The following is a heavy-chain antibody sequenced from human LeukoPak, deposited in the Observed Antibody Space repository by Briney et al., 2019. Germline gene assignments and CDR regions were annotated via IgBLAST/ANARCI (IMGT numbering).Heavy chain of an antibody. V-gene: IGHV4-30-2*01. Sequence: SQTLSLTCAVSGGSISSGGYSWSWIRQPPGKGLERIGYIYHSGSTYYNPSLKSRVTISVDRSKNQFSLKLSSVTAADTAVYYCGRGGAVAGKPHAFDIWGQGTMVTVSS. D-gene: IGHD6-19*01. CDR1: GGSISSGGYS. CDR2: IYHSGST. CDR3: GRGGAVAGKPHAFDI. J-gene: IGHJ3*02.